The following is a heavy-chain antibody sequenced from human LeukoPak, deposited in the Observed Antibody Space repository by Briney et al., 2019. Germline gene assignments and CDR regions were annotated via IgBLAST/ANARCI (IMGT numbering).Heavy chain of an antibody. Sequence: GGSLRLSCAASGFTFSAYSMNWVRRAPGKGLEWISFITSSSSSIYYADSVQGRFTISRDNAKNSLYLQMSSLRAEDSAVYYCARARSGYFLDYWGQGALVTVSS. D-gene: IGHD3-22*01. V-gene: IGHV3-48*01. CDR3: ARARSGYFLDY. J-gene: IGHJ4*02. CDR2: ITSSSSSI. CDR1: GFTFSAYS.